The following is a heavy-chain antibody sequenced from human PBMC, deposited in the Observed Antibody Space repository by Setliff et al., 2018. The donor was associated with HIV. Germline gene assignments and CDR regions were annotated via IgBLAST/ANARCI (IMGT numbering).Heavy chain of an antibody. Sequence: ASVKVSCKASGYTFTSYDINWVRRAPGQGLEWMGWISAYNGNTNYAQKVQGRVTMTTDTSTSTAYMELRSLRSDDTAVYYCATGRGEYSSGWYRNAFDIWGQGTMVTVSS. J-gene: IGHJ3*02. V-gene: IGHV1-18*01. CDR2: ISAYNGNT. CDR3: ATGRGEYSSGWYRNAFDI. D-gene: IGHD6-19*01. CDR1: GYTFTSYD.